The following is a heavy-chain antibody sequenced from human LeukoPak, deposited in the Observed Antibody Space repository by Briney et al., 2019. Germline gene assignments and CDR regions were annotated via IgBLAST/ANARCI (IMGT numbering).Heavy chain of an antibody. Sequence: ASVKASCKASGYTFTSYDINWVRQATGQGLEWMGWMNPNSGNTGYAQKFQGRVTMTRNTSISTAYMELSSLRSEDTAVYYCARAIAVAGKTYYYYYYMDVWGKGTTVTISS. CDR1: GYTFTSYD. CDR3: ARAIAVAGKTYYYYYYMDV. CDR2: MNPNSGNT. J-gene: IGHJ6*03. V-gene: IGHV1-8*01. D-gene: IGHD6-19*01.